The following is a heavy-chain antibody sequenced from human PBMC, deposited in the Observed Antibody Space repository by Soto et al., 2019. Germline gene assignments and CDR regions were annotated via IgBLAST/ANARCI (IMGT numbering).Heavy chain of an antibody. CDR3: AGAVHCSSTSCYYYYGMDV. V-gene: IGHV4-34*01. CDR1: GGSFSGDD. CDR2: INHSGST. D-gene: IGHD2-2*01. Sequence: SDTLSLTCAVYGGSFSGDDWSWIRQPPEKGLEWIGEINHSGSTNYNPSLKSRVTISVDTSKNQFSLKLSSVTAADTAVYYCAGAVHCSSTSCYYYYGMDVWGQGTTVTVSS. J-gene: IGHJ6*02.